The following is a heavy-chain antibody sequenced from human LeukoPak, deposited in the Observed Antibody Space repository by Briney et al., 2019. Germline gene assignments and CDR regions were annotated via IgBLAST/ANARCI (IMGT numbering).Heavy chain of an antibody. CDR2: IYTSGST. CDR3: ARDLPYVGYCYYYMDV. D-gene: IGHD3-10*02. CDR1: GGSISSSY. J-gene: IGHJ6*03. V-gene: IGHV4-4*07. Sequence: SETLSLTCTVSGGSISSSYWNWIRQPAGKGLEWIGRIYTSGSTNYNPSLKSRVTISVDKSKNQFSLKLSSVTAADTAMYYCARDLPYVGYCYYYMDVWGKGTTVTVSS.